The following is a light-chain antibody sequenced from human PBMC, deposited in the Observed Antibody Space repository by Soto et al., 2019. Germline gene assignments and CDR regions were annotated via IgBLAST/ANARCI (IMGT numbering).Light chain of an antibody. J-gene: IGLJ3*02. CDR1: SSDVGTYNY. V-gene: IGLV2-14*01. CDR2: DVS. CDR3: SSYTTSNTQV. Sequence: QSVLTQPASVSGSPGQSITISCTGTSSDVGTYNYVSWYQHRPGKAPQLMIYDVSYRPSGVSNRFSGSKSANTASLTISGLQAEDEADYYCSSYTTSNTQVFGGGTKVTVL.